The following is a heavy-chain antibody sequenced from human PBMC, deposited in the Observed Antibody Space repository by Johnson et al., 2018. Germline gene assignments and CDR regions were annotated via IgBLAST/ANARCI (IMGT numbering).Heavy chain of an antibody. CDR3: SKDRGDCSGGSCSKDAFDI. D-gene: IGHD2-15*01. CDR2: IIPIFGTA. Sequence: QVQLVQSGAEVKKPGSSVKVSCKASGGTFSSYAISWVRQAPGQGLEWMGGIIPIFGTANYAQKFQGRVTITADDPTSQAYMERSSLRVEDTAVYYWSKDRGDCSGGSCSKDAFDIWGQGTMVTVSS. CDR1: GGTFSSYA. J-gene: IGHJ3*02. V-gene: IGHV1-69*12.